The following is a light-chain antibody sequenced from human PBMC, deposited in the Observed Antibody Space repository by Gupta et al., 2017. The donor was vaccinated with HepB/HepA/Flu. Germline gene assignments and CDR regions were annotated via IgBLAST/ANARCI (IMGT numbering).Light chain of an antibody. CDR3: QQTYTTPIT. V-gene: IGKV1-39*01. Sequence: DIQMTQSPSSLSASVGDTVTITCRASQSINTFLHWYQQRPGRAPKLLISTTSTLQSGVPSSFSGSGSGTDFTLTISRLQPEDFATYYCQQTYTTPITFGQGTRLEIK. J-gene: IGKJ5*01. CDR1: QSINTF. CDR2: TTS.